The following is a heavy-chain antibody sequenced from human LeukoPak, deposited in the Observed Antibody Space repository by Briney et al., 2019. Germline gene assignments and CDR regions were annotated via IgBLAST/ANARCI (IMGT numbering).Heavy chain of an antibody. D-gene: IGHD3-22*01. CDR2: IYTSGST. V-gene: IGHV4-61*02. Sequence: SETLSLTCTVSGGSISSGSYYWSWSRQPAGRGLGWGGGIYTSGSTNYNPSLKSRATISVDTCKNQFSLKLSSVSAAATAVCYCSVVVVIANSADYWGQGPLVTVSS. CDR3: SVVVVIANSADY. CDR1: GGSISSGSYY. J-gene: IGHJ4*02.